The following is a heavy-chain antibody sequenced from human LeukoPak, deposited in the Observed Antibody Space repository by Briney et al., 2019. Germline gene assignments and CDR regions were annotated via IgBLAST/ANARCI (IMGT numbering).Heavy chain of an antibody. CDR2: INPSGGST. CDR1: GYTFTGYY. J-gene: IGHJ4*02. Sequence: ASVKVSCKASGYTFTGYYMHWVRQAPGQGLEWMGIINPSGGSTSYAQKFQGRVTMTRDMSTSTVYMELSSLRSEDTAVYYCARAPLTAMARPYFDYWGQGTLVTVSS. V-gene: IGHV1-46*01. CDR3: ARAPLTAMARPYFDY. D-gene: IGHD5-18*01.